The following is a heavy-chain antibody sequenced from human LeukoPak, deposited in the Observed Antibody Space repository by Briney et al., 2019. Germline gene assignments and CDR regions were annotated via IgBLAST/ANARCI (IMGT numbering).Heavy chain of an antibody. J-gene: IGHJ5*02. CDR2: ISNSDINT. V-gene: IGHV3-11*04. CDR3: ARVAPDYGDFS. CDR1: GFTFSSYA. Sequence: GGSLRLSCAASGFTFSSYAMSWIRQAPGKGLEWVSYISNSDINTYYADPVKGRFTISRDNAKNSLFLQMSSLRAEDTAVYYCARVAPDYGDFSWGQGTLVTVSS. D-gene: IGHD4-17*01.